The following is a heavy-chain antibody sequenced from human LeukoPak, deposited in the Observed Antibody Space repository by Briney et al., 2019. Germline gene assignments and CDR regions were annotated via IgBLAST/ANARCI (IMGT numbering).Heavy chain of an antibody. D-gene: IGHD4-17*01. CDR1: GYTFTVYY. Sequence: ASVKVSCKASGYTFTVYYTHWVRQAPGQGLEWMGWVYPNSGGTNYPQNFQGRVTMTRDTSTTTAYMEVSRLTSDDTAVYYCARASRPTVTIDPYYFDYWGQGTLVTVSS. J-gene: IGHJ4*02. CDR2: VYPNSGGT. V-gene: IGHV1-2*02. CDR3: ARASRPTVTIDPYYFDY.